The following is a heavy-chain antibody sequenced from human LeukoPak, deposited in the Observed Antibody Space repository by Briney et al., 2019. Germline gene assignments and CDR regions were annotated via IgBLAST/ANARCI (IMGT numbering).Heavy chain of an antibody. D-gene: IGHD4-23*01. CDR3: ARGRWLHDY. CDR1: GGYISTSNYY. V-gene: IGHV4-30-4*08. CDR2: IYYSGST. Sequence: SETLSLTCTVSGGYISTSNYYWGWIRQPPGKGLEWIGYIYYSGSTYYNPSLKSRVTISVDTSKNQFSLKLSSVTAADTAVYYCARGRWLHDYWGQGTLVTVSS. J-gene: IGHJ4*02.